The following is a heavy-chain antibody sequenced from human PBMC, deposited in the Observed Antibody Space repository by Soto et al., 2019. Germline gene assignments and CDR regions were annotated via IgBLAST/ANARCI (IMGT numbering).Heavy chain of an antibody. CDR3: ASAGIAAAGTSQYYGMDV. CDR2: IYYSGST. CDR1: GGSISNYY. J-gene: IGHJ6*02. D-gene: IGHD6-13*01. Sequence: SETLSLTCTVSGGSISNYYWSWIRQPPGKGLEWIGYIYYSGSTNYNPSLKSRVTISVDTSKNQFSLKLSSVTAADTAVYYCASAGIAAAGTSQYYGMDVWGQGTTVTVSS. V-gene: IGHV4-59*01.